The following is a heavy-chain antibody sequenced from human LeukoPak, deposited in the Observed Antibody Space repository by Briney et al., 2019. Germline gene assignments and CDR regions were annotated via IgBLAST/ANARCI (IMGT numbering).Heavy chain of an antibody. D-gene: IGHD2-21*01. CDR2: ISSSSSTI. V-gene: IGHV3-48*04. Sequence: PGGSLRLSCAASGFTFSSYSMNWVRQAPGKGLEWVSYISSSSSTIYYADSVKGRFTISRDNAANSVYLQMNSLRAEDTAVYYCATSQTYIWFQHWGQGTLLTVSS. J-gene: IGHJ1*01. CDR3: ATSQTYIWFQH. CDR1: GFTFSSYS.